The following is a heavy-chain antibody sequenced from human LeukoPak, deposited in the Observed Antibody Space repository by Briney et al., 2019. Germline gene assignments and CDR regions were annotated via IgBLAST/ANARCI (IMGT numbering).Heavy chain of an antibody. D-gene: IGHD3-9*01. CDR3: ARVRRYYDILTGQCDY. Sequence: GASVKVSCKASGYTFTSYGISWVRQAPGQGLEWMGWISAYNGNTNYAQKLQGRVTMTTDTSTSTAYMVLRSLRSDDTAVYYCARVRRYYDILTGQCDYWGQGTLVTVSS. V-gene: IGHV1-18*01. CDR2: ISAYNGNT. J-gene: IGHJ4*02. CDR1: GYTFTSYG.